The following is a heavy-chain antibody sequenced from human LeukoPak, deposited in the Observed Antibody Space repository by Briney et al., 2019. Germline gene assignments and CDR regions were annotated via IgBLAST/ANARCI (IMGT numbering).Heavy chain of an antibody. CDR1: GDSVSSNSAA. D-gene: IGHD6-13*01. CDR3: ARERVQQLAPNYYYYYGMDV. CDR2: TYYRSKWYN. J-gene: IGHJ6*02. Sequence: SQTLSLTCAISGDSVSSNSAAWNWIRQSPSRSLEWLGRTYYRSKWYNDYAVSVKSRITINPDTSKNQFSLQLNSVTPEDTAVYYCARERVQQLAPNYYYYYGMDVWGQGATVTVSS. V-gene: IGHV6-1*01.